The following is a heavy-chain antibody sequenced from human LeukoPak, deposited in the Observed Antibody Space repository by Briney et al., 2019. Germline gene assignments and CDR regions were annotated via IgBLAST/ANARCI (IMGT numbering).Heavy chain of an antibody. V-gene: IGHV4-34*01. J-gene: IGHJ4*02. CDR2: INHSGST. Sequence: SETLSLTCAVYGGSFSGYYWSWIRQPPGKGLEWIGEINHSGSTNYNPSLKSRVTISVDTSKNQFSLKLSSVTAADTAVYYCARHRRWGYCSSTSCYRSVGGNSDYWGQGTLVTVSS. CDR1: GGSFSGYY. D-gene: IGHD2-2*01. CDR3: ARHRRWGYCSSTSCYRSVGGNSDY.